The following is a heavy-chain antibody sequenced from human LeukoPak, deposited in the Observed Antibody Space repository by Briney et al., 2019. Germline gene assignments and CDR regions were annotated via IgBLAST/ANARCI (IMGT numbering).Heavy chain of an antibody. Sequence: PSDTLSLTCTVSGGSISSYYWSWIRQSPGKGLEWIGYIYNSGSTDYNPSFKSRVTISVDTSKNQFSLKLTSVTAADTALYYCARARTLYFFDYWGQGTLVTVSS. CDR2: IYNSGST. CDR1: GGSISSYY. D-gene: IGHD1/OR15-1a*01. CDR3: ARARTLYFFDY. J-gene: IGHJ4*02. V-gene: IGHV4-59*13.